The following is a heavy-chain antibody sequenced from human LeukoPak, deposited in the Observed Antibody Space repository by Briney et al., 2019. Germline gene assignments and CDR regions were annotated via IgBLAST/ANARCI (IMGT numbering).Heavy chain of an antibody. J-gene: IGHJ4*02. CDR3: ARDRCSSTSCYYFDY. D-gene: IGHD2-2*01. CDR2: ISSSSSYI. Sequence: PGGSLRLSCAASGFTFSNYAMSWVRQAPGKGLEWVSSISSSSSYIYYADSVKGRFTISRDNSKNTLYLQMNSLRAEDTAVYYCARDRCSSTSCYYFDYWGQGTLVTVSS. CDR1: GFTFSNYA. V-gene: IGHV3-21*01.